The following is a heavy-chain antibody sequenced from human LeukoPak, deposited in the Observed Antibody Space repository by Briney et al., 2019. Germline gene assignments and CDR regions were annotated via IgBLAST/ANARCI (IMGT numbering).Heavy chain of an antibody. CDR2: INSDGSST. CDR1: GFTFSSYW. CDR3: ARGIVVVIYPGPSYNWLDP. V-gene: IGHV3-74*01. D-gene: IGHD3-22*01. Sequence: GESLRLSCAASGFTFSSYWMHWVRQAPGKGLVWVSRINSDGSSTSYADSVKGRFTISRDNAKNTLYLQMNSLRAEDTAVYYCARGIVVVIYPGPSYNWLDPWGQGTLVTVSS. J-gene: IGHJ5*02.